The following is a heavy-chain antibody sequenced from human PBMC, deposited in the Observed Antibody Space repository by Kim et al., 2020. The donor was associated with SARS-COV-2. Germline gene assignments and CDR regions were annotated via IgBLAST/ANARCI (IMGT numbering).Heavy chain of an antibody. Sequence: SETLSLTCTVSGGSISSGGYYWSWIRQHPGKGLEWIGYIYYSGSTYYNPSLKSRVTISVDTSKNQFSLKLSSVTAADTAVYYCARVRGDLVAANSDWYFDLWGRGTLVTVSS. V-gene: IGHV4-31*03. D-gene: IGHD2-15*01. CDR3: ARVRGDLVAANSDWYFDL. CDR2: IYYSGST. CDR1: GGSISSGGYY. J-gene: IGHJ2*01.